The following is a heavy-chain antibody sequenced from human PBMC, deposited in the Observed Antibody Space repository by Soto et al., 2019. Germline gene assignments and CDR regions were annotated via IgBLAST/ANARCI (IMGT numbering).Heavy chain of an antibody. Sequence: GGSLRLSCAASGFTFSNYAMSWVRQAPGKGLEWVSSISGSGDTTYYADSVKGRFTISRDNSKSTLYLQMNSLRVDDTAVYYCAKDGRYCTNHPGRLDYWGQGTPVTVSS. V-gene: IGHV3-23*01. CDR1: GFTFSNYA. D-gene: IGHD2-8*01. CDR2: ISGSGDTT. CDR3: AKDGRYCTNHPGRLDY. J-gene: IGHJ4*02.